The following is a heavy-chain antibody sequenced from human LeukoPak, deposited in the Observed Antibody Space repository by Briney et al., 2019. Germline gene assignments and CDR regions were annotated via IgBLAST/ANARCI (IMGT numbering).Heavy chain of an antibody. J-gene: IGHJ4*02. Sequence: GGSLRLSCAASGFTFDDYAMHWVRQAPGKGLEWVSGISSNSDSIGYADSVKGRFTISRDNAKNSLYLQMNSLRAEDTAVYYCARVRLTTPDYWGQGTLVTVSS. CDR3: ARVRLTTPDY. CDR1: GFTFDDYA. D-gene: IGHD4-17*01. V-gene: IGHV3-9*01. CDR2: ISSNSDSI.